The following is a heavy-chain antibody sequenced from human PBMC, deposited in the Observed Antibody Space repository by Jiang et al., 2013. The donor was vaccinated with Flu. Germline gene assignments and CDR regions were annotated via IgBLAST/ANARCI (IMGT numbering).Heavy chain of an antibody. V-gene: IGHV1-18*01. CDR3: ARGETDIVVVPAADPGFDY. CDR2: ISAYNGNT. Sequence: GAEVKKPGASVKVSCKASGYAFTSYGISWVRQAPGQGLEWMGWISAYNGNTNYAQKLQGRVTMTTDTSTSTAYMELRSLRSDDTAVYYCARGETDIVVVPAADPGFDYWGQGTLVTVSS. D-gene: IGHD2-2*01. J-gene: IGHJ4*02. CDR1: GYAFTSYG.